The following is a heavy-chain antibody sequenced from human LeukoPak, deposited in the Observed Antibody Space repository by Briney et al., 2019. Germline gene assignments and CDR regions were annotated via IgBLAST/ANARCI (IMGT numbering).Heavy chain of an antibody. CDR1: GGSFSGYY. J-gene: IGHJ4*02. Sequence: SETLSLTCAVYGGSFSGYYWSWIRQPRGKGLEWIGEINHSGSTNYNPSLKSRVTISVDTSKNQFSLKLSSVTAADTAVYYCASVYSSSSGLDYWGQGTLVTVSS. D-gene: IGHD6-6*01. V-gene: IGHV4-34*01. CDR2: INHSGST. CDR3: ASVYSSSSGLDY.